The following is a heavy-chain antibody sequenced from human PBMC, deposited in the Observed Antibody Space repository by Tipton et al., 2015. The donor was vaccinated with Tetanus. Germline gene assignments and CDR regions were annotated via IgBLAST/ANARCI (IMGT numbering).Heavy chain of an antibody. CDR1: GGSMKSYY. Sequence: TLSLTCRVSGGSMKSYYWSWIRQPPGKGLEWIGYILYTGSTYHNPSLKSRLTISVDTSHNQFSLNLSSVTAADTAVYYCARGSRFWFDYWGQGALVTVSS. CDR3: ARGSRFWFDY. CDR2: ILYTGST. V-gene: IGHV4-59*12. J-gene: IGHJ4*02.